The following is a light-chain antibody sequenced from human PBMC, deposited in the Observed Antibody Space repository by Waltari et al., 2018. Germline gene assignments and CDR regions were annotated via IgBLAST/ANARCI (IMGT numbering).Light chain of an antibody. Sequence: VFTQSPGTPSLSPGERVTLSFRASQSLTKRYLTWYQQKPGQAPRLLIDGASSRAAGIPDRFSGSGSGTDFTLTISRLEPEDFAVYYCQQYGSSILYTFGQGTKLEIK. V-gene: IGKV3-20*01. CDR2: GAS. CDR1: QSLTKRY. CDR3: QQYGSSILYT. J-gene: IGKJ2*01.